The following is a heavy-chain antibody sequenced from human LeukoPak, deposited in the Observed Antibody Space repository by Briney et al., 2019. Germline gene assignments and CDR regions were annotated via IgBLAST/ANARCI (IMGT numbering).Heavy chain of an antibody. Sequence: SETLSLTCTVSGGSISSYYWSWIRQPPGKGLEWIGYIYYSGSTNYNPSLKSRVTISVDTSKNQFSLKLSSVTAADTAVYYCARGPYCSSTSCMTRFDPWGQGTLVTVSS. CDR2: IYYSGST. CDR3: ARGPYCSSTSCMTRFDP. D-gene: IGHD2-2*01. J-gene: IGHJ5*02. V-gene: IGHV4-59*12. CDR1: GGSISSYY.